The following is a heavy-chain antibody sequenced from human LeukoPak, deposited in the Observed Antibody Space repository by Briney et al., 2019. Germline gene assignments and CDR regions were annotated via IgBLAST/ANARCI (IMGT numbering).Heavy chain of an antibody. Sequence: SGGSLRLSCAASGFTFSNYNVNWVRQAPGKGLEWVSYISSSSSTIYYADSVKGRFTISRDNAKNSLYLQMNSLRAEDTAVYYCARDYDYWGQGTLVTVSS. CDR2: ISSSSSTI. CDR3: ARDYDY. V-gene: IGHV3-48*01. J-gene: IGHJ4*02. CDR1: GFTFSNYN.